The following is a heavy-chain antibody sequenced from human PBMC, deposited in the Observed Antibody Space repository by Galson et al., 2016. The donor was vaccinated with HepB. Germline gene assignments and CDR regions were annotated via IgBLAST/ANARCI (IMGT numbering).Heavy chain of an antibody. D-gene: IGHD4-11*01. Sequence: SLRLSCAPSGFIFTTYAMNWVRQAPGKGLEWISYIDNSGGAIYYTDSVRGRFTISRDNAKNSLYLQMNSLRDEVTAVYYCATGLTTFEHWGQGTLVTVSS. V-gene: IGHV3-48*02. CDR2: IDNSGGAI. J-gene: IGHJ4*02. CDR3: ATGLTTFEH. CDR1: GFIFTTYA.